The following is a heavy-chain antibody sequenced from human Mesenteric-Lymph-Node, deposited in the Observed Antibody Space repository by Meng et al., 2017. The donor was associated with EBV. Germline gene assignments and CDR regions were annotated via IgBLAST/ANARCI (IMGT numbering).Heavy chain of an antibody. CDR3: AKSLDSGGYYFDL. CDR2: IYNSGIT. CDR1: GVAVRTDSW. J-gene: IGHJ4*02. V-gene: IGHV4-4*02. D-gene: IGHD2-15*01. Sequence: VRLQGPGPGLWKPWGTRSLNCGVSGVAVRTDSWWNWVRQSPGGGLEWIGQIYNSGITNYNPSLKSRVTISLDTSKNQFSLKLTSLTAADTAIYYCAKSLDSGGYYFDLWGQGSLVTVSS.